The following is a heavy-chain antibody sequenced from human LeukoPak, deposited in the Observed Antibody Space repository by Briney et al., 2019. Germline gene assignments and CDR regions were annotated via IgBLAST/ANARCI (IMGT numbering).Heavy chain of an antibody. J-gene: IGHJ4*02. CDR3: ARGRAAGTGDY. CDR2: INHSGST. Sequence: SETLSLTCAVYGGSFSGYYWSWIREPPGKGLEWIGEINHSGSTNYNPSLKSRVTISVDTSKSQFSLKLSSVTAADTAVYYCARGRAAGTGDYWGQGTLATVSS. D-gene: IGHD6-13*01. V-gene: IGHV4-34*01. CDR1: GGSFSGYY.